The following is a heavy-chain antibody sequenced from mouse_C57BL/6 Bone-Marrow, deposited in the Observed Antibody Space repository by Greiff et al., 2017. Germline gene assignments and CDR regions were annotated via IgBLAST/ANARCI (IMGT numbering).Heavy chain of an antibody. D-gene: IGHD2-12*01. CDR2: IDPSDSYT. Sequence: QVLLQQPGAELVMPGASVKLSCKASGYTLTSYWMHWVKQRPGPGLEWIGEIDPSDSYTNYNQQFKGKSTLTVDKSSSTAYMHLSSLTSEDSAVYDCARGEMAYYSPYYAMDYWGQGTSVTVSS. CDR1: GYTLTSYW. CDR3: ARGEMAYYSPYYAMDY. J-gene: IGHJ4*01. V-gene: IGHV1-69*01.